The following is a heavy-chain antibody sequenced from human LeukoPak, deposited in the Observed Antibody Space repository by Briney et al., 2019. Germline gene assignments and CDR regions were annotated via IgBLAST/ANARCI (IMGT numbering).Heavy chain of an antibody. CDR1: GYTFTSYD. CDR2: MNPNSGNT. Sequence: ASVKVSCKASGYTFTSYDINWVRQATGQGLEWMGWMNPNSGNTGYAQKFQGRVTVTRNTSISTAYMELSSLRSEDTAVYYCARGLNSYYYYGMDVWGQGTTVTVSS. CDR3: ARGLNSYYYYGMDV. V-gene: IGHV1-8*01. J-gene: IGHJ6*02.